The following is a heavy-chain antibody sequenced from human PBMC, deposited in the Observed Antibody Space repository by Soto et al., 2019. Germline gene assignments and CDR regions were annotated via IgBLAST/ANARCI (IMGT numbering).Heavy chain of an antibody. V-gene: IGHV5-10-1*01. CDR3: ARHVDTDMVTYYYGMDV. D-gene: IGHD5-18*01. Sequence: GESLKISCKGSGYSFTSYWISWVRQMPGKGLEWMGRIDPSDSYTNYSPSFQGHVTISADKSISTAYLQWSSLKASDTAMYYCARHVDTDMVTYYYGMDVWGQGNTVTVSS. J-gene: IGHJ6*02. CDR2: IDPSDSYT. CDR1: GYSFTSYW.